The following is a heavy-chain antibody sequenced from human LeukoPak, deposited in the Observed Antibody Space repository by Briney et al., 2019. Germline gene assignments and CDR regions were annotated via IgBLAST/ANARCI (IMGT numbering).Heavy chain of an antibody. CDR3: ARLVRGIYDYFDY. CDR1: GFTFSSYG. V-gene: IGHV4-38-2*01. D-gene: IGHD3-10*01. J-gene: IGHJ4*02. CDR2: VYYTGST. Sequence: GTLRLSCAASGFTFSSYGMSWVRQPPGKGLEWVGTVYYTGSTYYNPSLKSRVTISVDTSKNQFSLKLSSVTAADTAVYYCARLVRGIYDYFDYWGQGTLVTVSS.